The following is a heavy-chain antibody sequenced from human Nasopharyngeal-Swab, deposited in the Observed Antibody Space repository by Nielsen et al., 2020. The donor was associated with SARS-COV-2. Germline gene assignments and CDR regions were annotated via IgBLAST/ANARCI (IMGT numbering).Heavy chain of an antibody. CDR2: INAANGDT. Sequence: GESLKISCAASGFTFTSHAMHWVRQAPGQRLEWLGWINAANGDTKYSQKIQGRVTITRDTSASTAYMELSSLRSEDTAVYYCARDPRGLSSPSGMDVWGQGTTVTVSS. D-gene: IGHD3-16*02. CDR1: GFTFTSHA. V-gene: IGHV1-3*01. CDR3: ARDPRGLSSPSGMDV. J-gene: IGHJ6*02.